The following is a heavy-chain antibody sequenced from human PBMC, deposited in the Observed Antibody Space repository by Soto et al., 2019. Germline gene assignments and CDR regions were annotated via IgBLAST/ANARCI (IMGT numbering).Heavy chain of an antibody. Sequence: GASVKVSCKASGGTFSSYAISWVRQAPGQGXEWMGGIIPIFGTANYAQKFQGRVTITADESTSTAYMELSSLRSEDTAVYYCARVGYYDSSGYYGYYFDYWGQGTLVTVSS. V-gene: IGHV1-69*13. CDR2: IIPIFGTA. CDR1: GGTFSSYA. D-gene: IGHD3-22*01. J-gene: IGHJ4*02. CDR3: ARVGYYDSSGYYGYYFDY.